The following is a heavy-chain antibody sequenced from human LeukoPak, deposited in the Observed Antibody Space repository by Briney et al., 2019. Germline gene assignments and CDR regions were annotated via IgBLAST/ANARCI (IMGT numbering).Heavy chain of an antibody. CDR3: AREDYYDSSGSDFQH. CDR2: INPNSGGT. J-gene: IGHJ1*01. D-gene: IGHD3-22*01. Sequence: ASVKVSCKASGYTFTGYYMHWVRQAPGQGLEWMGRINPNSGGTNYAQKFQGRVTMTRDTSISTAYMELSRLRSDDTAVYYCAREDYYDSSGSDFQHWGQGTLVTVS. V-gene: IGHV1-2*06. CDR1: GYTFTGYY.